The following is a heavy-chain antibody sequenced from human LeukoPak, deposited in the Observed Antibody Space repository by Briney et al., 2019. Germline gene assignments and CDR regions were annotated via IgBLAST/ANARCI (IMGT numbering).Heavy chain of an antibody. J-gene: IGHJ4*02. CDR2: IYYSGGT. Sequence: SETLSLTCTVSGGSISSYYWSWIRQPPGKGLEWIGYIYYSGGTNYNPSLKSRVTISVDTSKNQFSLKLSSVTAADTAVYYCARDGEMATIENYFGYWGQGTLVIVSS. CDR3: ARDGEMATIENYFGY. CDR1: GGSISSYY. D-gene: IGHD5-24*01. V-gene: IGHV4-59*12.